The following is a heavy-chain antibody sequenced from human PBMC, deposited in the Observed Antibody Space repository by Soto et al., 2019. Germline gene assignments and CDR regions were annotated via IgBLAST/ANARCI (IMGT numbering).Heavy chain of an antibody. CDR2: ISGSGGST. Sequence: GGSLRLSCAASGFTFSSYAMSWVRQAPGKGLEWVSAISGSGGSTYYADSVKGRFTISRDNSKNTLYLQMNSLRAEDTAVYYCAKDIRRDGYNSLDYWGQGTLVTVSS. D-gene: IGHD5-12*01. J-gene: IGHJ4*02. V-gene: IGHV3-23*01. CDR1: GFTFSSYA. CDR3: AKDIRRDGYNSLDY.